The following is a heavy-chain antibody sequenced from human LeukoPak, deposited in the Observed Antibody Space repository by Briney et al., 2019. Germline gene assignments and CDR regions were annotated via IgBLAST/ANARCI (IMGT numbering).Heavy chain of an antibody. Sequence: GRSLRLSCAASGFTFSSYGMHWVRQAPGKGLEWVAVIWYDGTNKYYADSVKGRFTISRDNSKNKLDLQMNSLRAEDTAVYYCARSYYGSGGPFDYWGQGTLVTVSS. J-gene: IGHJ4*02. D-gene: IGHD3-10*01. CDR3: ARSYYGSGGPFDY. CDR2: IWYDGTNK. V-gene: IGHV3-33*01. CDR1: GFTFSSYG.